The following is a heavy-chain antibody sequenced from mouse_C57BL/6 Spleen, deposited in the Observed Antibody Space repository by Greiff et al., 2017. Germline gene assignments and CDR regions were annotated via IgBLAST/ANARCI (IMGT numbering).Heavy chain of an antibody. V-gene: IGHV1-69*01. D-gene: IGHD1-1*01. CDR1: GYTFTSYW. J-gene: IGHJ4*01. Sequence: QVQLQQPGAELVMPGASVKLSCKASGYTFTSYWMHWVKQRPGQGLEWIGEIDPSDSYTNYNQKFKGKSTLTVDKSSSTAYMQLSSLTSEDSAVYYCARPGTVVAGDYAMDYWGQGTSGTVSS. CDR2: IDPSDSYT. CDR3: ARPGTVVAGDYAMDY.